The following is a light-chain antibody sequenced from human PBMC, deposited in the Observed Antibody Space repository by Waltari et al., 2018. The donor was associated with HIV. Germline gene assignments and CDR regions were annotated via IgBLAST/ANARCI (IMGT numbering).Light chain of an antibody. J-gene: IGLJ3*02. CDR3: CSCAGTDSLV. CDR2: DAT. CDR1: SDDVGRYNY. V-gene: IGLV2-11*01. Sequence: QSALTQPRSVSGSPGQSVTLPCTGNSDDVGRYNYVSWFQQYPGKVPKLMIFDATKRPSGVPDRFSGSKSGNTASLIISGLRTEDEADYYCCSCAGTDSLVFGGGTKLTVL.